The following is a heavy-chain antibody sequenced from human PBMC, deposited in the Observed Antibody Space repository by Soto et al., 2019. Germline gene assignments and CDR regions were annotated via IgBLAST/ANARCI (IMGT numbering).Heavy chain of an antibody. D-gene: IGHD2-2*01. Sequence: EVFLVESGGGLVDPAGSLRLSCTGSSFTFNNAWINWVRQAPGKGLEWVGRIKSNSDGGAADYAAPGDGRFIISRDDSKQTVYLQMDSLRVEDTAVYYCSTDPPRYCSATSCYVGYWGQGTQVSVSS. V-gene: IGHV3-15*07. CDR1: SFTFNNAW. J-gene: IGHJ4*02. CDR2: IKSNSDGGAA. CDR3: STDPPRYCSATSCYVGY.